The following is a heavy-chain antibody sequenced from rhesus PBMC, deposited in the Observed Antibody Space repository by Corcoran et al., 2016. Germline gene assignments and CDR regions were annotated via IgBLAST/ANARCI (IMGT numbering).Heavy chain of an antibody. CDR3: ARDNSSGRRYFDY. Sequence: QVQLQESGPGLVKPSETLSLTCAVSGGSASSTNWWSWIRQPPGKGLEWIGCVSVNSGNTYYNPSLQSRVTISTDTSKNQFSLILRSVTAADTAVYYCARDNSSGRRYFDYWGQGVLVTVSS. D-gene: IGHD6-31*01. CDR1: GGSASSTNW. CDR2: VSVNSGNT. J-gene: IGHJ4*01. V-gene: IGHV4-65*01.